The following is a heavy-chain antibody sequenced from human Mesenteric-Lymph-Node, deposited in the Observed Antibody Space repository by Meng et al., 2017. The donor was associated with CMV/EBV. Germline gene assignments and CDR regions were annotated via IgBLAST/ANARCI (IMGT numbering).Heavy chain of an antibody. CDR1: GYSFTSYW. D-gene: IGHD1-26*01. CDR3: ARQTVGATKEGSFDY. V-gene: IGHV5-51*01. CDR2: IYPGDSDT. Sequence: KVSCKGSGYSFTSYWIGWVRQMPGKGLEWMGIIYPGDSDTRYSPSFQGQVTISADKSISTAYLQWSSLKASDTAMYYCARQTVGATKEGSFDYWGQGTLVTVSS. J-gene: IGHJ4*02.